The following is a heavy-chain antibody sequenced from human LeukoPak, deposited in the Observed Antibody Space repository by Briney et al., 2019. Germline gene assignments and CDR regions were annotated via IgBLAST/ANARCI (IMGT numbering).Heavy chain of an antibody. D-gene: IGHD6-13*01. Sequence: ASVKVSCKASGYTFTSYDINWVRQAAGQGLEWMGWMNPNTGNTGYAQKFQVRVTMTRNTSISTAYMELSSLRSDDTAVFYCARGPPESSSSDYWGKGNLVTVSS. CDR1: GYTFTSYD. CDR2: MNPNTGNT. J-gene: IGHJ4*02. CDR3: ARGPPESSSSDY. V-gene: IGHV1-8*01.